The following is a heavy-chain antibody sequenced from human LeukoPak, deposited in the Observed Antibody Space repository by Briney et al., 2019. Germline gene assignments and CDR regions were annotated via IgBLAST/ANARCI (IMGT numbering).Heavy chain of an antibody. V-gene: IGHV3-21*01. Sequence: NPGGSLRLSCAASGFTFSSYSMNWVRQAPGEGLEWVSSISSSSSYIYYADSVKGRFTISRDNAKNSMYLQMNSLRAEDTAVYYCARGEEYSYGLGGPDYWGQGTLVTVSS. CDR1: GFTFSSYS. J-gene: IGHJ4*02. CDR2: ISSSSSYI. CDR3: ARGEEYSYGLGGPDY. D-gene: IGHD5-18*01.